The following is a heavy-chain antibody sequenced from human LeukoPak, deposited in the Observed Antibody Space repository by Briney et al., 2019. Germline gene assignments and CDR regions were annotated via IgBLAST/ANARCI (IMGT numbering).Heavy chain of an antibody. V-gene: IGHV3-74*01. J-gene: IGHJ4*02. Sequence: PGGCLRLSCAASGFAFSNYWIHWVRPAPGKGLVWVSRFNGDGVSTTYADSVKGRFTISSDNAKNTLYLQMNSLRAEDTAVYYCARGTGTTFDYWGQGTLVTVSS. CDR2: FNGDGVST. CDR3: ARGTGTTFDY. CDR1: GFAFSNYW. D-gene: IGHD1-1*01.